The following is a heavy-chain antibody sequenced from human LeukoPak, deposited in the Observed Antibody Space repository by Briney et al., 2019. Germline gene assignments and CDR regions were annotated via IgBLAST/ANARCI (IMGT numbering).Heavy chain of an antibody. CDR3: ARAPYYDFWSGYYWYYYGMDV. J-gene: IGHJ6*02. Sequence: ASVKVSCKASGYIFISYGISWVRQAPGQGLEWMGWISAYNGNTNYAQKLQGRVTMTTDTSTSTAYMELRSLRSDDTAVYYCARAPYYDFWSGYYWYYYGMDVWGQGTTVTVSS. D-gene: IGHD3-3*01. CDR2: ISAYNGNT. V-gene: IGHV1-18*01. CDR1: GYIFISYG.